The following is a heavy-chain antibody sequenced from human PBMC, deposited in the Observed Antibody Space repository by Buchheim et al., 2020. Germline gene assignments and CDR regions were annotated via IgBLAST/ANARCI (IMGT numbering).Heavy chain of an antibody. CDR3: ATTTVVTPYYYYGMDV. CDR2: IWYDGSNK. J-gene: IGHJ6*02. D-gene: IGHD4-23*01. V-gene: IGHV3-33*01. CDR1: GFTFSSYG. Sequence: QVQLVESGGGVVQPGRSLRLSCAASGFTFSSYGMHWVRQAPGKGLEWVAVIWYDGSNKYYADSVKGRFTISRDNSKNTLYLHMNSLRAEDTAVYYCATTTVVTPYYYYGMDVWGQGTT.